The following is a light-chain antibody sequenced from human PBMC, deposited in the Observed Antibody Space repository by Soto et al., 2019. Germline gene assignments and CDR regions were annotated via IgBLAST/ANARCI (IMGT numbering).Light chain of an antibody. V-gene: IGLV2-23*02. Sequence: QSVLTQPASVSGSPGQSITISCTGTTREGGSYNLVAWYHNHPGEAPKLLIYGVTIQSSGVSSRFSGSKSGNTASLTISGLQAEDEADYYCCSYGGRSTLVFCGGTKLTV. CDR2: GVT. J-gene: IGLJ2*01. CDR3: CSYGGRSTLV. CDR1: TREGGSYNL.